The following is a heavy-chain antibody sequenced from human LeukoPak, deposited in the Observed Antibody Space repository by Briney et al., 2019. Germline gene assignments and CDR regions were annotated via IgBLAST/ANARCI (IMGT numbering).Heavy chain of an antibody. CDR1: GHSISSGYY. V-gene: IGHV4-38-2*02. CDR2: IYHSGST. CDR3: RCGPDTADPFDY. D-gene: IGHD5-18*01. Sequence: SETLPLTCTVSGHSISSGYYWGWIRQPPGKGLEWIGSIYHSGSTYYNPSLKSRVTISVDTSKNQFSLKLSSVTAADTAVYYARCGPDTADPFDYWGQGTLVTVSS. J-gene: IGHJ4*02.